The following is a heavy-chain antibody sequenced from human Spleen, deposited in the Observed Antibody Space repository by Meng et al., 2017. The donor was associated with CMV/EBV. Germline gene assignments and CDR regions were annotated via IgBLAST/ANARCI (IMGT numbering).Heavy chain of an antibody. CDR3: AKDRGSSWSTYYYYGMDV. J-gene: IGHJ6*02. V-gene: IGHV3-23*01. D-gene: IGHD6-13*01. Sequence: GGSLRLSCTASGFTFSSYAMSWVRQAPGKGLEWVSAISGSGDSTYYADSVKGRFTIFRDNSKNTLSLQMNSLRAEDTAVYYCAKDRGSSWSTYYYYGMDVWGQGTTVTVSS. CDR1: GFTFSSYA. CDR2: ISGSGDST.